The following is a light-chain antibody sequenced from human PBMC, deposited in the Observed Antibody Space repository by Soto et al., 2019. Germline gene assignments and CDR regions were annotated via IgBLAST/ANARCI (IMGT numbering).Light chain of an antibody. CDR2: TNS. Sequence: QSVLTQPPSASGTPGQRVTISCSGSSSNIGSNTVKWYQHLPGTAPKLLIYTNSQRPSGVPDRFSGSKSGTSASLAISGLQSEDEADYYWAAWDDSLNGLVFGTGTKLTVL. V-gene: IGLV1-44*01. J-gene: IGLJ1*01. CDR3: AAWDDSLNGLV. CDR1: SSNIGSNT.